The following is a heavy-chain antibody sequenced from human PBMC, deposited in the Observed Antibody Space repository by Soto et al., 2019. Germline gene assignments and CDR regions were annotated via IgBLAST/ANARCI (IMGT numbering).Heavy chain of an antibody. CDR1: GFMFSSAW. CDR2: IKSKADGGAR. D-gene: IGHD1-1*01. J-gene: IGHJ4*02. V-gene: IGHV3-15*01. CDR3: VEGWNDF. Sequence: EVQMVQSGGDLVKPGGSLRLSSVTSGFMFSSAWMSWVRQAPGKGLEWVARIKSKADGGARDYAAPVKGRFTISRDDSKNTVYLQMNSLRAEDTAVYYCVEGWNDFWGQGTLVTVSS.